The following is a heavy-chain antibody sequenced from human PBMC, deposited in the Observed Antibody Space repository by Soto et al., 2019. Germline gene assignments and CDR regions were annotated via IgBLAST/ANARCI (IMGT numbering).Heavy chain of an antibody. CDR2: ISGSGGST. D-gene: IGHD5-12*01. CDR3: AKGFYDPPNYYYYGMDV. Sequence: LSCAASGFTFSSYAMSWVRQAPGKGLEWVSAISGSGGSTYYADSVKGRFTISRGNSKNTLYLQMNSLRAEDTAVYYCAKGFYDPPNYYYYGMDVWGQGTTVTVSS. CDR1: GFTFSSYA. V-gene: IGHV3-23*01. J-gene: IGHJ6*02.